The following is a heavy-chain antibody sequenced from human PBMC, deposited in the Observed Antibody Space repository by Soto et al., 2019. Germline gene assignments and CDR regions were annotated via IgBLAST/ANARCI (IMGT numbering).Heavy chain of an antibody. CDR1: GGSFSCYY. J-gene: IGHJ6*02. V-gene: IGHV4-34*01. CDR2: INHSGST. CDR3: ARGRQWLVSHYYYYYGMDV. D-gene: IGHD6-19*01. Sequence: TSETLSLTCAVYGGSFSCYYWSWIRQPPGKGLEWIGEINHSGSTNYNPSLKSRVTISVDTSKNQFSLKLSSVTAADTAVYYCARGRQWLVSHYYYYYGMDVWGQGTTVTVSS.